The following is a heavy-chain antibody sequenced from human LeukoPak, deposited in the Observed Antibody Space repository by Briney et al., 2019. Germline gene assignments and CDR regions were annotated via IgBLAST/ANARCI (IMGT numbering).Heavy chain of an antibody. CDR3: ARRLTQYDCFDP. CDR1: GDSVSSNSVT. J-gene: IGHJ5*02. CDR2: TYYRSTWYN. V-gene: IGHV6-1*01. D-gene: IGHD2-2*01. Sequence: SQTLSLTCAISGDSVSSNSVTWNWIRQSPTRGLEWLGRTYYRSTWYNDYAVSVRGRITVNPDTSKNQFFLHLNSVTPEDTAVYYCARRLTQYDCFDPWGQGILVTVSS.